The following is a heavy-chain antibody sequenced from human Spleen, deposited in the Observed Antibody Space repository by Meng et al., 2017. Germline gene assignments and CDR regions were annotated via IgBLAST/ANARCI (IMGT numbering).Heavy chain of an antibody. J-gene: IGHJ2*01. Sequence: GESLKISCAASGFSVSHNYMSWVRQAPGKGLEWVSVIYSGGNTYYADSVKGRFTISRDNAKNSLYLQMNSLRAEDTAVYYCARVAYSSLWRDDWYFDLWGRGTLVTVSS. CDR2: IYSGGNT. CDR3: ARVAYSSLWRDDWYFDL. V-gene: IGHV3-53*01. D-gene: IGHD6-13*01. CDR1: GFSVSHNY.